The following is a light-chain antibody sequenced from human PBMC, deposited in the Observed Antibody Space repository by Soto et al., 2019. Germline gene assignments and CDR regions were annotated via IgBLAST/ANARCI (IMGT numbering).Light chain of an antibody. CDR3: QHYGGMWA. CDR2: DAS. V-gene: IGKV1-5*01. J-gene: IGKJ1*01. Sequence: DMQMTQSPTTLYASVGDRVTIASRASQSISNRLAWYQQKPGKAPKVVIYDASSLESGVPSRFSGSGSGTEFILTINSLQPDDFATYCCQHYGGMWAFGQGTKVDIK. CDR1: QSISNR.